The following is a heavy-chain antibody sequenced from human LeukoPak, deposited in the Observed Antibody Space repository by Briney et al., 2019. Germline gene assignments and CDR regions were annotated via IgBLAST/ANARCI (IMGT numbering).Heavy chain of an antibody. V-gene: IGHV3-74*03. J-gene: IGHJ4*02. Sequence: GGSLRLSCAASGFTLGNYWMHWVRQAPGKGLVWVSRGDGDGSHSTYADSVKGRFTISRDNAKNTLYLQRNRLTGEDTAVYYCAYSDHFDTWGQGTLVTVSS. CDR2: GDGDGSHS. D-gene: IGHD4-17*01. CDR3: AYSDHFDT. CDR1: GFTLGNYW.